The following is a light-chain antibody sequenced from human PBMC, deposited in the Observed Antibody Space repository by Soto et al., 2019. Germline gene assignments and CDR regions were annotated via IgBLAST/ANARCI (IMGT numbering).Light chain of an antibody. CDR1: QSVSSN. V-gene: IGKV3-15*01. Sequence: EIVMTQSPATLSVSPGERATLSCRASQSVSSNLAWYQQKPGQDPRLLIYGASTRATGIPARFSGSGSGTEFTHTISSLQSEDFAVYYCQQYNNWPPTFGQGTRLEI. CDR3: QQYNNWPPT. J-gene: IGKJ5*01. CDR2: GAS.